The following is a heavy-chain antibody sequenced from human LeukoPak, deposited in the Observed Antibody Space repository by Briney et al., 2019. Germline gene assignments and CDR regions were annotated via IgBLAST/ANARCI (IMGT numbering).Heavy chain of an antibody. J-gene: IGHJ1*01. Sequence: GGSLRLSCAASGFTFSDYYMSWIRQAPGKGLEWVSYISSSGSTIYYADSVKGRFTISRDNAKNSLYLQMNSLRAEDTAVYYCARDAIFGVAMGIGAEYFQHWGQGTLVTVSS. CDR2: ISSSGSTI. D-gene: IGHD3-3*01. CDR1: GFTFSDYY. V-gene: IGHV3-11*04. CDR3: ARDAIFGVAMGIGAEYFQH.